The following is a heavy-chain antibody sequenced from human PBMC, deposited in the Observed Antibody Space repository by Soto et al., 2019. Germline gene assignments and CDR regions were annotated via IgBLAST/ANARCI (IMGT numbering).Heavy chain of an antibody. Sequence: SETLSLTCTVSGGSFSGGGYYCSWIRQHPGKGLEWMGYISYSVSTKYKPSLQSRITISVDTSKNQFSLKLTSVTAADTAVYYCARDSGWYVYYYYYYGMDVWGQGTKVTVSS. J-gene: IGHJ6*02. CDR2: ISYSVST. CDR1: GGSFSGGGYY. CDR3: ARDSGWYVYYYYYYGMDV. D-gene: IGHD6-19*01. V-gene: IGHV4-31*03.